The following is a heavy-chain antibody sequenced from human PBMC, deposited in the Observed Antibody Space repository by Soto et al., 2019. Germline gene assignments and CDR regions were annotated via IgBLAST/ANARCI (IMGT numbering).Heavy chain of an antibody. Sequence: PGGSLRLSWAASGFTFSTYAMSWVRQAPGKGLEWVSSINSGGGGTFYSDSVKGRFTISRDNSKNTLYLQINSLRAEDTAVYYCAKRGTYYFDYWGQGALVTVSS. D-gene: IGHD2-15*01. CDR1: GFTFSTYA. CDR2: INSGGGGT. V-gene: IGHV3-23*01. CDR3: AKRGTYYFDY. J-gene: IGHJ4*02.